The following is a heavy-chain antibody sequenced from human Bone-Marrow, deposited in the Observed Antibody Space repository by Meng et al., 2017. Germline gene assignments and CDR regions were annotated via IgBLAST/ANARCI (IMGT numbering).Heavy chain of an antibody. CDR2: INHSGST. Sequence: SETLFLTCAVYGGSFSGYYWSWIRQPPGKGLEWIGEINHSGSTNYNPSLKSRVTISVDTSKNQFSLKLSSVTAADTAVYYCARGFSGIMSYVWGSYRGSTVFDYWGQGTLVTVSS. CDR3: ARGFSGIMSYVWGSYRGSTVFDY. J-gene: IGHJ4*02. CDR1: GGSFSGYY. V-gene: IGHV4-34*01. D-gene: IGHD3-16*02.